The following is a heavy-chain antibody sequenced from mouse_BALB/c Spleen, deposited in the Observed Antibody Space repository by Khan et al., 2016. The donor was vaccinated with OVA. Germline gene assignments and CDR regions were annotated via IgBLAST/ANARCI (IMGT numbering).Heavy chain of an antibody. CDR2: INTYTGEP. CDR3: ARPPYFSYVMGY. CDR1: GYTFTNYG. D-gene: IGHD2-10*01. Sequence: LVESGPELKKPGETVKISCKASGYTFTNYGMNWVKQAPGRGLKWMGWINTYTGEPTYADDFKGRFVFSLETSASTAYLQINNLKNEDTATYFCARPPYFSYVMGYLGQGTSVTVAS. V-gene: IGHV9-3-1*01. J-gene: IGHJ4*01.